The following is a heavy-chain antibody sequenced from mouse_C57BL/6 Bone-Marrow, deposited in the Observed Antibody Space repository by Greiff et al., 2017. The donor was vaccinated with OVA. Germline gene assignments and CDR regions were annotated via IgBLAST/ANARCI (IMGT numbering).Heavy chain of an antibody. V-gene: IGHV1-54*01. CDR2: INPGRGGT. CDR1: GYAFTNYL. CDR3: ARKGTTVVATDWYFDV. Sequence: QVQLQQSGAELVRPGTSVKVSCKASGYAFTNYLIAWVKQRPGQGLEWIGVINPGRGGTNYNEKFKGKATLTADKSSSTAYMQLSSLTSEDSAVYFCARKGTTVVATDWYFDVWGTGTTVTVSS. D-gene: IGHD1-1*01. J-gene: IGHJ1*03.